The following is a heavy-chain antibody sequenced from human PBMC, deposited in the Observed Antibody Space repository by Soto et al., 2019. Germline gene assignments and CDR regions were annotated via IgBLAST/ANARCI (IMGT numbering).Heavy chain of an antibody. D-gene: IGHD4-17*01. Sequence: EVQVLESGGGLVQPGGSLRLSCTASGFTFSNCAMTWVRQAPGKGLEWVAAISASGGSTFYADSMRGRLTISRDNSKNTLYARMNKRRAEDTGVDYCAKDASTTVITPLDYWGQGTIVTVSS. CDR2: ISASGGST. CDR3: AKDASTTVITPLDY. J-gene: IGHJ4*02. V-gene: IGHV3-23*01. CDR1: GFTFSNCA.